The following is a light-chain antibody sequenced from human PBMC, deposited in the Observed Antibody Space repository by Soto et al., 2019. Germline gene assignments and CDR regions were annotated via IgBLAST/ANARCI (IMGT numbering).Light chain of an antibody. CDR3: QHYASFSGT. Sequence: DIQITQSPSTLSASVGGRVTITCRASQSISRCLAWYQQKPGEAPKNLIYKASSLESGVPSRFSGSGSGTEFTLTISSLQPDDIATYYCQHYASFSGTFGQGTKVDIK. J-gene: IGKJ1*01. CDR2: KAS. V-gene: IGKV1-5*03. CDR1: QSISRC.